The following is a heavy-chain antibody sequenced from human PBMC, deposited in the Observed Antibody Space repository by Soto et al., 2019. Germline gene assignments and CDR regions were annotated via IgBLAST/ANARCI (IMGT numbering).Heavy chain of an antibody. J-gene: IGHJ6*02. D-gene: IGHD2-15*01. CDR3: ATAPILGYCSGGSCYPRRYYYYGMDV. V-gene: IGHV4-59*01. CDR2: TYYSGST. Sequence: SETLSLTCTVSGGSMIAYYWNWMRQPPGKGLQWIGYTYYSGSTTYNPSLKSRVTISVDSSKNQFSLKLDSVTAADTAVYYCATAPILGYCSGGSCYPRRYYYYGMDVWGQGTTVTVSS. CDR1: GGSMIAYY.